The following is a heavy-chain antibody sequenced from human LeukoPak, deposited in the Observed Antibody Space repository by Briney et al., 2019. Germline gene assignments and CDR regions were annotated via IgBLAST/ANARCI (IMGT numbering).Heavy chain of an antibody. CDR3: ARCYTVTTTGWFDP. CDR1: GFTFSNYA. J-gene: IGHJ5*02. V-gene: IGHV3-23*01. CDR2: ISASGGST. D-gene: IGHD4-17*01. Sequence: GGSLILSCAASGFTFSNYAMNWVRQAPGKGLEWVSAISASGGSTYYADSVKGRFTISRDNSKNTLYLQMNSLRADDTAVYYCARCYTVTTTGWFDPWGQGTLVTVSS.